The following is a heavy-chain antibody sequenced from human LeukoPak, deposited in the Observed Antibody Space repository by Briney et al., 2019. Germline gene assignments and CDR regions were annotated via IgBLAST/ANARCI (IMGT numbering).Heavy chain of an antibody. V-gene: IGHV1-24*01. J-gene: IGHJ6*03. D-gene: IGHD2-2*01. CDR3: ATETKDIVVVPAAKGYYYYYYMDV. CDR1: GYTLTELS. Sequence: GASVKVSRKVSGYTLTELSMHWVRQAPGKGLEWMGGFDPEDGETIYAQKFQGRVTMTEDTSTDTAYMELSSLRSEDTAVYYCATETKDIVVVPAAKGYYYYYYMDVWGKGTTVTVSS. CDR2: FDPEDGET.